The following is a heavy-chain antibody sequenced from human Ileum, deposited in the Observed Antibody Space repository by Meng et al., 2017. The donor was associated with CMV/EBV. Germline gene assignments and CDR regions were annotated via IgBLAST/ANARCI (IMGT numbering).Heavy chain of an antibody. CDR1: GFSFASHA. CDR3: ARDRSSGFSYGTYFYYYGMDV. CDR2: IWRDGGSK. D-gene: IGHD5-18*01. J-gene: IGHJ6*02. V-gene: IGHV3-33*01. Sequence: GEFLKISCMTSGFSFASHAMHWVRQVPGQGLEWLAVIWRDGGSKFYKASVKGRLAISSDNSQSTLFLQMNDLRAEDTAVYFCARDRSSGFSYGTYFYYYGMDVWGQGAMVTVSS.